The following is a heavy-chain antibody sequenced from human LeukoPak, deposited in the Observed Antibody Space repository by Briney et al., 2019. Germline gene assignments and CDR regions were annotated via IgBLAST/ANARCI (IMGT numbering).Heavy chain of an antibody. CDR1: GFTFTSYA. Sequence: GGSLRLSCAASGFTFTSYAMSWVRQAPGKGLEWVSTISDSGTGRDYADSVKGRFTISRDNSKNTLSLQMDSLRAQDTAVYYCDKMGPIRYAGRRYFDYWGQGTLVTVSS. CDR2: ISDSGTGR. J-gene: IGHJ4*02. CDR3: DKMGPIRYAGRRYFDY. D-gene: IGHD1-1*01. V-gene: IGHV3-23*01.